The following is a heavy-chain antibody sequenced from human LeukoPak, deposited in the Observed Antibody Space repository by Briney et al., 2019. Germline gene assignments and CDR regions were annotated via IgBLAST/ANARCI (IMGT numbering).Heavy chain of an antibody. V-gene: IGHV3-30*02. J-gene: IGHJ4*02. Sequence: GGSLRLSCAASGFTFSSYGMHWVRQAPGKGLEWVAFIRYDGNTKYYADSVKGRVTISRDNSKNTLYLQMNSLRVDDTAVHYCAKASGALFYYFDYWGQGTLVTVSS. D-gene: IGHD3-10*01. CDR2: IRYDGNTK. CDR1: GFTFSSYG. CDR3: AKASGALFYYFDY.